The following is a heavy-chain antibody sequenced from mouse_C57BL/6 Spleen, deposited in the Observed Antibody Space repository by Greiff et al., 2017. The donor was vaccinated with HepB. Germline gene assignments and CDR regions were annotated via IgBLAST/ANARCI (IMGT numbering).Heavy chain of an antibody. D-gene: IGHD3-2*02. CDR3: ARDSSGYVPY. J-gene: IGHJ3*01. CDR1: GYTFTSYW. V-gene: IGHV1-50*01. Sequence: QVQLQQPGAELVKPGASVKLSCKASGYTFTSYWMQWVKQRPGQGLEWIGEIDPSDSYTNYNQKFKGKATLTVDTSSSTAYMQLSSLTSEDSAVYYCARDSSGYVPYWGQGTLVTVSA. CDR2: IDPSDSYT.